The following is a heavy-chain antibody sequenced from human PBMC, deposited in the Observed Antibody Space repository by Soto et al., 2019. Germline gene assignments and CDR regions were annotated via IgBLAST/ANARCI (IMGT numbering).Heavy chain of an antibody. CDR2: ISDTGVGT. D-gene: IGHD4-17*01. CDR1: GFTFSSYA. Sequence: GGSLRLSCADSGFTFSSYAVSWVRQAPGKGLEWVSSISDTGVGTYYGDSVKGRFTISRDNSKNTLYLQMNSLRAEDTAVYYCAKNVTTTAFDYWGQGTLVTVSS. CDR3: AKNVTTTAFDY. V-gene: IGHV3-23*01. J-gene: IGHJ4*02.